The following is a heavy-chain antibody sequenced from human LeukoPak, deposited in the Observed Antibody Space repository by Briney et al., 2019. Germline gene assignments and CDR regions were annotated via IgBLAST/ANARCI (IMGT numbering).Heavy chain of an antibody. CDR3: ARAILNSNVLLWFGESVGPFDY. CDR2: ISAYNGNT. J-gene: IGHJ4*02. CDR1: GYTFTSYG. V-gene: IGHV1-18*01. D-gene: IGHD3-10*01. Sequence: ASVKVSCKASGYTFTSYGISWVRQAPGQGLEWMGWISAYNGNTNYAQKLQGRVTMTTDTSTSTAYMELRSLRSDDTAVYYRARAILNSNVLLWFGESVGPFDYWGQGTLVTVSS.